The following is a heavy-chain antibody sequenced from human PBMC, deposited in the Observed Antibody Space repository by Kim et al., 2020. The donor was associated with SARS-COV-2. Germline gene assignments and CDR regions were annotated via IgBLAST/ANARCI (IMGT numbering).Heavy chain of an antibody. V-gene: IGHV3-53*04. J-gene: IGHJ5*02. Sequence: YYEDAVKGRFTSSRHNTKNTLYLQMNSLRAEDTAVYYCGRGSSWPNWFDPWGQGTLVTVSS. CDR3: GRGSSWPNWFDP. D-gene: IGHD6-13*01.